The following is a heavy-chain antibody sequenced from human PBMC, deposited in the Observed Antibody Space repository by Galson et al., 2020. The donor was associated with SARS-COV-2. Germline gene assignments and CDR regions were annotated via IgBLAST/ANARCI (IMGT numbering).Heavy chain of an antibody. CDR3: ARGGLVVVVAATGGMDV. CDR2: IYTSGST. J-gene: IGHJ6*02. CDR1: GGSISSGSYY. D-gene: IGHD2-15*01. Sequence: SETLSLTCTVSGGSISSGSYYWSWIRQPAGKGLEWIGRIYTSGSTNYNPSLKSRVTISVDTSKNQFSLKLSSVTAADTAVYYCARGGLVVVVAATGGMDVWGQGTTVTVSS. V-gene: IGHV4-61*02.